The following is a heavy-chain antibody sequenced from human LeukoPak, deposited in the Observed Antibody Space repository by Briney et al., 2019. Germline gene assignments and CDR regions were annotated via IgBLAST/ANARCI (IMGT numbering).Heavy chain of an antibody. CDR2: INLCGRDS. J-gene: IGHJ4*02. CDR1: RYDFSYCY. V-gene: IGHV1-46*01. Sequence: ASVKVSCKASRYDFSYCYIHWVRQAPGQGLEWMGVINLCGRDSDYAEKFQGRFTMTRDTSTGTVYMELRSLTSDDTAVYYCAKDLPAGFGSMAYWGQGTLVTVSS. D-gene: IGHD3-10*01. CDR3: AKDLPAGFGSMAY.